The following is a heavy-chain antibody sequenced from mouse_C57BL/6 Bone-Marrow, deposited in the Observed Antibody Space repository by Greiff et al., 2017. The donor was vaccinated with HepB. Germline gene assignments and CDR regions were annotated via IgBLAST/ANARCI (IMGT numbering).Heavy chain of an antibody. CDR1: GYPFTSSW. CDR2: IYPGSGST. J-gene: IGHJ3*01. Sequence: QVQLQQPGAELVKPGASVKMSCKAPGYPFTSSWITWVKQRPGQGLGWIGDIYPGSGSTNYNEKFKSKATLTVDTSSSTAYMQLSSLTSEDSAVYYCARRRDYGSSFFAYWGQGTLVTVSA. CDR3: ARRRDYGSSFFAY. V-gene: IGHV1-55*01. D-gene: IGHD1-1*01.